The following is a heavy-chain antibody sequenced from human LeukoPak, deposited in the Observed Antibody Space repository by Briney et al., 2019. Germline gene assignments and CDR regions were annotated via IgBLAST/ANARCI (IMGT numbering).Heavy chain of an antibody. D-gene: IGHD4-17*01. Sequence: GASVKVSCKASGGTFSSYAISWVRQAPGQGLEWMARIIPILGIANYAQKFQGRVTITADKSTSTACMELSSLRSEDTAVYYCARELDYGDRLLDYWGQGTLVTVSS. CDR1: GGTFSSYA. V-gene: IGHV1-69*04. CDR3: ARELDYGDRLLDY. CDR2: IIPILGIA. J-gene: IGHJ4*02.